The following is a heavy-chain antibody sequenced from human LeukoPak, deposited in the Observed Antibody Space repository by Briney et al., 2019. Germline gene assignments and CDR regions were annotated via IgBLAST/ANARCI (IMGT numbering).Heavy chain of an antibody. Sequence: PSETLSLFCSVSGGFFINDNSIWRWLRPHPEKGLEWIGHFHPDGTTYYNPSLKSRLTISIDTSKNHFSLEMTSMTAADAAVYYCTRGADDYKTGSWGQGTLVTVSS. V-gene: IGHV4-31*02. CDR2: FHPDGTT. CDR3: TRGADDYKTGS. CDR1: GGFFINDNSI. J-gene: IGHJ1*01. D-gene: IGHD5-24*01.